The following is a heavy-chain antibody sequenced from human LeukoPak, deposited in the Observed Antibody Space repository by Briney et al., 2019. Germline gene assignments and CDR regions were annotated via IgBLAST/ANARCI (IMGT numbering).Heavy chain of an antibody. CDR1: GFTFSSYW. V-gene: IGHV3-74*03. CDR2: ISSDGSST. Sequence: GGSLRLSCAASGFTFSSYWMHWVRQAPGKGLVWVARISSDGSSTTYADSVKGRFTISRDNAKNTLYLQMNSLRVEDTAVYYCARDLVVTSGYWGREPWSPSPQ. D-gene: IGHD2-2*01. J-gene: IGHJ4*02. CDR3: ARDLVVTSGY.